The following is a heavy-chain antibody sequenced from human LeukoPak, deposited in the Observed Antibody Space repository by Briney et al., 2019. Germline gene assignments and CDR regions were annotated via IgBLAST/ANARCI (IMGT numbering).Heavy chain of an antibody. CDR3: ARQWRSKRGVITYYYYYYYMDV. CDR2: INHGGST. Sequence: PSETLSLTCAVYGGSFSGYYWSWIRQPPGKGLEWIGEINHGGSTNYNPSLKSRVTISVDTSKNQFSLKLSSVTAADTAVYYCARQWRSKRGVITYYYYYYYMDVWGKGTTVTISS. CDR1: GGSFSGYY. D-gene: IGHD3-16*02. J-gene: IGHJ6*03. V-gene: IGHV4-34*01.